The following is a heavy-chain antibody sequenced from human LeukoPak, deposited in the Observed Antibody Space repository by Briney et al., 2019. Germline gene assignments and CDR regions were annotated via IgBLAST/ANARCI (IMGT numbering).Heavy chain of an antibody. CDR1: GFTFSSYA. J-gene: IGHJ6*02. D-gene: IGHD6-13*01. CDR2: ISYDGRNK. CDR3: ARDQGHFYSSSWVYYYYYGMDV. Sequence: PGRSLRLSCAASGFTFSSYAMHWVRQAPGKGLEWVAVISYDGRNKYYADSVKGRFTISRDNAKNSLYLQMNSLRAEDTAVYYCARDQGHFYSSSWVYYYYYGMDVWGQGTTVTVSS. V-gene: IGHV3-30*04.